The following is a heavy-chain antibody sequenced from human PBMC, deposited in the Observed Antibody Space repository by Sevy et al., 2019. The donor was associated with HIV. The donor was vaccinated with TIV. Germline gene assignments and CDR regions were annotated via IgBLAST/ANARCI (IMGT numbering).Heavy chain of an antibody. J-gene: IGHJ4*02. CDR2: IYWDDDK. V-gene: IGHV2-5*02. CDR1: GFSLSTSGVG. Sequence: SGPTLVNPTQTLTLTCTFSGFSLSTSGVGVGWIRQPPGKALEWLALIYWDDDKGYSPSLKSRLTITKDTSKNQVVLKMTDMDRVDTAIYYCAHSKKTDSGGLAYYFDYWGQGNLVTVSS. D-gene: IGHD2-15*01. CDR3: AHSKKTDSGGLAYYFDY.